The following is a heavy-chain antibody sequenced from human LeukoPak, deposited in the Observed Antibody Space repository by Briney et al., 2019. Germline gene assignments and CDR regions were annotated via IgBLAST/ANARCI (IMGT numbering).Heavy chain of an antibody. Sequence: GGSLRLSCAAPGFTFSSYAMSWVRQAPGKGLEWVSAISGSGGSTYYADSVKGRFTISRDNSKNTLYLQMNSLRAEDTAVYYCAKDARGYSYGYPYYFDYWGQGTLVTVSS. CDR1: GFTFSSYA. CDR2: ISGSGGST. CDR3: AKDARGYSYGYPYYFDY. V-gene: IGHV3-23*01. J-gene: IGHJ4*02. D-gene: IGHD5-18*01.